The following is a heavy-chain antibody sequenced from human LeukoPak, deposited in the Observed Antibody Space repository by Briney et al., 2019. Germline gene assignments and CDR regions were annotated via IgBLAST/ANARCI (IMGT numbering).Heavy chain of an antibody. Sequence: GGSLRLSCAASGFTFSSYAMHWVRQAPGKGLEWVAVISYDGSNKYYADSVKGRFTISRDNSKNTLYLQMNSLRAEDTAVYYCARDKGIAAAGTGFDHWGQGTLVTVSS. J-gene: IGHJ5*02. V-gene: IGHV3-30*04. D-gene: IGHD6-13*01. CDR3: ARDKGIAAAGTGFDH. CDR1: GFTFSSYA. CDR2: ISYDGSNK.